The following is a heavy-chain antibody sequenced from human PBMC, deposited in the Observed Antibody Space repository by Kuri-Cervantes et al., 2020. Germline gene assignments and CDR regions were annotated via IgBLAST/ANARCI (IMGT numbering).Heavy chain of an antibody. CDR2: IWYDGSNK. CDR1: GFTFSSYG. V-gene: IGHV3-33*01. J-gene: IGHJ6*02. D-gene: IGHD6-13*01. Sequence: GESLKISCAAPGFTFSSYGMHWVRQAPGKGLEWVAVIWYDGSNKYYADSVKGRFTISRDNSKNTLYLQMNSLRAEDTAVYYCARHSSRWGMDVWGQGTTVTVSS. CDR3: ARHSSRWGMDV.